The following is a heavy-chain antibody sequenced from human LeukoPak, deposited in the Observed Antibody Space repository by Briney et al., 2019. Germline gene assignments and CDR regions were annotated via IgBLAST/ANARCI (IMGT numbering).Heavy chain of an antibody. CDR2: MNPNSGNT. V-gene: IGHV1-8*03. J-gene: IGHJ6*03. CDR1: GYTFTISD. CDR3: ARAYSSSFYNYYYMDV. D-gene: IGHD6-6*01. Sequence: GASVTVSFKASGYTFTISDINWVRQAPGQGLEWMGWMNPNSGNTGYAQKFQGRVTITRNTSISTAYMELSSLRSEDTAVYYCARAYSSSFYNYYYMDVWGKGTTVTVSS.